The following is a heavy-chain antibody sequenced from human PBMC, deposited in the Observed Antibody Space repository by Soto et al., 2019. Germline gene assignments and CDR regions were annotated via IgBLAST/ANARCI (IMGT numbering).Heavy chain of an antibody. J-gene: IGHJ5*02. Sequence: QEHLVESGGGVLQPGTSLRLSCVASRFSFSKYGMHWVRQAPGKGLEWVASVSSDGSNKYYADSVKGRFTISRDNSKSTLYLQVDSLRGDDTAVYYCAKDRVIQLLPIWPDPWGQGTLVTVSS. CDR3: AKDRVIQLLPIWPDP. D-gene: IGHD2-2*01. CDR1: RFSFSKYG. CDR2: VSSDGSNK. V-gene: IGHV3-30*18.